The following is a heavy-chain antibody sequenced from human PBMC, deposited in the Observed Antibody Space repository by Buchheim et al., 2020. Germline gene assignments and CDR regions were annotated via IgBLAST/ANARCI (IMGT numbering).Heavy chain of an antibody. J-gene: IGHJ4*02. CDR1: GFQMSDYN. V-gene: IGHV3-48*01. Sequence: VESGGGMQQPGGSLRLSCVASGFQMSDYNMNWVRQAPGTGLEWISYISSIVSSVYYADSVKGRFTVSRDDATNSLYSHLDSLRAGDTAVYYCARDRGYCTGAVCFGFDNWGQGT. D-gene: IGHD3-3*01. CDR3: ARDRGYCTGAVCFGFDN. CDR2: ISSIVSSV.